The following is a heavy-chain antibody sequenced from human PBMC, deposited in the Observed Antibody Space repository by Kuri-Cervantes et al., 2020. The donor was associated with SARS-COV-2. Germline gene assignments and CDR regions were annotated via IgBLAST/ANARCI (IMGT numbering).Heavy chain of an antibody. CDR1: GGSISSGGFF. CDR3: ARSTPFRRLVVISQGGAFDI. D-gene: IGHD3-22*01. V-gene: IGHV4-31*02. CDR2: IYNSGSK. J-gene: IGHJ3*02. Sequence: SETLSLTCEVSGGSISSGGFFWSWVRQHPGKGLEWIGFIYNSGSKYYNPSLKSRVTISIDTSKNQFSLRLTSVTAADTAVYYCARSTPFRRLVVISQGGAFDIWGQGTMVTVSS.